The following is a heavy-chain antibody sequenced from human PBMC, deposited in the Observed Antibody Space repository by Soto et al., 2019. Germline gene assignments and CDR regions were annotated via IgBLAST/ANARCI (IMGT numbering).Heavy chain of an antibody. Sequence: QVQLQESGPGLVKPSETLSLTCTVSGGSISSSYWGWIRQPPGKGLEWIGYIYYSGSTNYNPSLKSRVTISVDTSKNQFSLKLSSVTAADTAVYYCARAGAGSWYYFDYWGQGTLVTVSS. D-gene: IGHD6-13*01. J-gene: IGHJ4*02. V-gene: IGHV4-59*01. CDR1: GGSISSSY. CDR3: ARAGAGSWYYFDY. CDR2: IYYSGST.